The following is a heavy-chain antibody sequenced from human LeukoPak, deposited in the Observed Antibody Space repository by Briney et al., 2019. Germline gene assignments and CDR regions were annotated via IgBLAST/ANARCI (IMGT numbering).Heavy chain of an antibody. CDR1: GYTFTMYG. Sequence: ASVKVSRKTSGYTFTMYGVSWVRQAPGRGLQWLGWISPRDGNTAYAQDLQGRVTMTTDTSTTTAYLELRSLRSDDTAIYYCARDLNYVTLGYNILADVGYYFDYWGQGSLVTVSS. V-gene: IGHV1-18*01. D-gene: IGHD3-9*01. CDR2: ISPRDGNT. J-gene: IGHJ4*02. CDR3: ARDLNYVTLGYNILADVGYYFDY.